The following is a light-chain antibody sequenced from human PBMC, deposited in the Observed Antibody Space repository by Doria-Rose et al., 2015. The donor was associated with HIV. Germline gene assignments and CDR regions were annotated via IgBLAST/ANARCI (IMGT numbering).Light chain of an antibody. CDR1: QTVSTY. CDR3: QQTYSSPPWT. J-gene: IGKJ1*01. V-gene: IGKV1-39*01. CDR2: AAS. Sequence: DIQLTQSPPSLSASIVDRVTITCRASQTVSTYLNWFQQEPGKAPKLPIYAASRLQSGVPSRFSGSGSGTDFTLTISGLQPGDFATYYCQQTYSSPPWTFGQGTKVEMK.